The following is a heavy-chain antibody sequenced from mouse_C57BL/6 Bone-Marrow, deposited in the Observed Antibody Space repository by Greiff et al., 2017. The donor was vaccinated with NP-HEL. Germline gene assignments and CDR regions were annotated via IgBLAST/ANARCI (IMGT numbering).Heavy chain of an antibody. CDR3: VRQNYGSRGWYFDV. CDR2: IRSKSNNYAT. CDR1: GFSFNTYA. D-gene: IGHD1-1*01. Sequence: EVQLVESGGGLVQPKGSLKLSCAASGFSFNTYAMNWVRQAPGKGLEWVARIRSKSNNYATYYADSVKDRFTISRDDSESMLYLQMNNLKTEDTAMYYCVRQNYGSRGWYFDVWGTGTTVTVSS. J-gene: IGHJ1*03. V-gene: IGHV10-1*01.